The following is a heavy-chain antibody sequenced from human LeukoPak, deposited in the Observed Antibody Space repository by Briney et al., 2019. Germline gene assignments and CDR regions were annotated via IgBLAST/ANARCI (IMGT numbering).Heavy chain of an antibody. D-gene: IGHD2-15*01. CDR2: IWYDGSDK. CDR1: GFTFNTYG. CDR3: ARVGCTGGSCLAYNYYAMDV. J-gene: IGHJ6*02. V-gene: IGHV3-33*01. Sequence: GRSLRLSCAASGFTFNTYGMNGVRQAPGKGLEWVAIIWYDGSDKYYAESVKGRFTISRDNSKNTLYLQVNSLRAEDTAVYYCARVGCTGGSCLAYNYYAMDVWGQGTTVTVSS.